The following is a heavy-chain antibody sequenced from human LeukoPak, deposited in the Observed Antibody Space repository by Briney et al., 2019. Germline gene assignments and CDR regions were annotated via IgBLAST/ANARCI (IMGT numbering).Heavy chain of an antibody. V-gene: IGHV1-69*04. CDR2: IIPIFGIA. CDR1: GGTFSSYA. D-gene: IGHD6-25*01. J-gene: IGHJ1*01. Sequence: ASVKVSCKASGGTFSSYAISWVRQAPGQGLEWMGRIIPIFGIANYAQKFQGRVTITADKSTSTAYVELSSLRSEDTAVYYCARDLGIAAAAYAEYSQHWGQGTLVTVSS. CDR3: ARDLGIAAAAYAEYSQH.